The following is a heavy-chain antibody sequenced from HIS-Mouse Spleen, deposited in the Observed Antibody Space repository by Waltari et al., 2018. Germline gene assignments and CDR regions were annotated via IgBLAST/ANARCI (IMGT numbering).Heavy chain of an antibody. CDR2: INHSGST. Sequence: QVQLQQWGAGLLKPSETLSLTCAVYGGSFSGYYWSWIRQPPGKGLGWIGEINHSGSTTYNPSLKSRVTISVDTSKNQFSLKLSSVTAADTAVYYCARVNSSFDYWGQGTLVTVSS. CDR3: ARVNSSFDY. CDR1: GGSFSGYY. D-gene: IGHD6-13*01. J-gene: IGHJ4*02. V-gene: IGHV4-34*01.